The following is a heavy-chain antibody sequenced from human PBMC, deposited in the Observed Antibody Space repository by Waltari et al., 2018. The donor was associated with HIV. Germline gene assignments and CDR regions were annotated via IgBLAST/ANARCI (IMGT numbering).Heavy chain of an antibody. J-gene: IGHJ4*02. CDR2: INLNRGDT. V-gene: IGHV1-2*06. CDR1: GYTFTAYY. D-gene: IGHD3-22*01. Sequence: QVQLVQSGAEVKKPGASVKVSCKASGYTFTAYYMHWLRQAPGQGLEWMGRINLNRGDTNDGQKFQGRVTMTRDTSISAAYMELSRLRSDDTAVYYCARDSYYYDSSGFFPDFWGQGTLVTVSS. CDR3: ARDSYYYDSSGFFPDF.